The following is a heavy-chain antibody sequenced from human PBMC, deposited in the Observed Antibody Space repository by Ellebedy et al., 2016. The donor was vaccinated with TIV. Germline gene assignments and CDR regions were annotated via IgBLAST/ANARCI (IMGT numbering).Heavy chain of an antibody. V-gene: IGHV3-7*01. CDR1: GFTFSNSA. CDR3: VRGQSSGVGAPY. D-gene: IGHD1-26*01. CDR2: IKQDGSEK. Sequence: GESLKISCAVSGFTFSNSAMAWVRQAPGKGLEWVANIKQDGSEKYYVDSVKGRFTISRDNAKNSLYLQMNSLRAEDTAVYYCVRGQSSGVGAPYWGQGTRVTVSS. J-gene: IGHJ4*02.